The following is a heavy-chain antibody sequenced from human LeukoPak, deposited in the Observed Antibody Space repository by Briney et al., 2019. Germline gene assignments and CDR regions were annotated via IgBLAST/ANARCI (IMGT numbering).Heavy chain of an antibody. V-gene: IGHV3-74*01. CDR3: VSFYETY. Sequence: GSLRLSCAASGNYWMHWVRQAPGKGLVWVSHVNSDGSWTTYADSVKGRFTISKDNAKNTVYLQMNNLRAEDTAVYYCVSFYETYWGRGTLVTVSS. D-gene: IGHD2-2*01. J-gene: IGHJ4*02. CDR2: VNSDGSWT. CDR1: GNYW.